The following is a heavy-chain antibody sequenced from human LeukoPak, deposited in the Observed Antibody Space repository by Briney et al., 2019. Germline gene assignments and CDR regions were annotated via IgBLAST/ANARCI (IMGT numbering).Heavy chain of an antibody. J-gene: IGHJ4*01. CDR2: ISSSGSNM. CDR3: ARDPGWERSGADH. D-gene: IGHD1-26*01. Sequence: GGPLRLSCAASGFPFSSYELNWVRQAPGKGLEWVSYISSSGSNMYYADSVKGRFTISRDNAKNSLYLQMNSLRVEDTAVYYCARDPGWERSGADHWPHGTLFTVSS. CDR1: GFPFSSYE. V-gene: IGHV3-48*03.